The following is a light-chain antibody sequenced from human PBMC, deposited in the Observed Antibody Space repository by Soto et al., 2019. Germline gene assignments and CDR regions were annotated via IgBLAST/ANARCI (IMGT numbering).Light chain of an antibody. J-gene: IGLJ3*02. CDR3: QSYDRSLSGTV. CDR2: GNN. CDR1: SSNIGAGYD. V-gene: IGLV1-40*01. Sequence: QSVLTQPPSVSGAPGQRVTISCTGSSSNIGAGYDVHWYEQLPGTAPKLLIFGNNNRPSGVPDRFSGSKFGPSASLAITGLQDDDEGDYYCQSYDRSLSGTVLGGGTKVTVL.